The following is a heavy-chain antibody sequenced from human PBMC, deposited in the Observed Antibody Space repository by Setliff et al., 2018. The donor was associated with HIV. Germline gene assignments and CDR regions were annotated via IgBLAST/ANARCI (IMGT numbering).Heavy chain of an antibody. D-gene: IGHD4-17*01. Sequence: ASVMVSCKASGYTFTNYAMNWLRQAPGQGLEWMGWIDTNTGNPTYAQGFTGRFVFSLDTSVGTAFLQISTLKAEDTAVYYCARLSPYGDYLLFQYWGQGTQVTVSS. V-gene: IGHV7-4-1*02. CDR1: GYTFTNYA. CDR2: IDTNTGNP. J-gene: IGHJ4*02. CDR3: ARLSPYGDYLLFQY.